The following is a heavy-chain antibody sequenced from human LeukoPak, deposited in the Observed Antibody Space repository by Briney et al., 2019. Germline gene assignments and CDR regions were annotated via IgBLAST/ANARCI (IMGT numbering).Heavy chain of an antibody. CDR1: GGSISSSSYY. CDR2: VYYSGST. Sequence: PSETLSLTCTVSGGSISSSSYYWGWIRQPPGKGLEWIASVYYSGSTYYNPSLKSRVTMSVDTSKKQLSLKLSSVTAADTAVYYRAKDTWNWFDPWGQGTLVTVSS. CDR3: AKDTWNWFDP. J-gene: IGHJ5*02. V-gene: IGHV4-39*01.